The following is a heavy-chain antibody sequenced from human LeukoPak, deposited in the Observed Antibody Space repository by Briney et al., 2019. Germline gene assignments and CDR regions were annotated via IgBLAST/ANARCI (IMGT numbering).Heavy chain of an antibody. Sequence: GGSLRLSCTASGFSFSGHWMHWARQLPGKGLVWVSRISPTGSTASYADSVKARFTVSRDNAKNTLYLQVNNLRAEDTAVYYCARGPNSNWSGLDFWGQGTLLTVSS. CDR3: ARGPNSNWSGLDF. CDR1: GFSFSGHW. J-gene: IGHJ4*02. V-gene: IGHV3-74*01. CDR2: ISPTGSTA. D-gene: IGHD6-6*01.